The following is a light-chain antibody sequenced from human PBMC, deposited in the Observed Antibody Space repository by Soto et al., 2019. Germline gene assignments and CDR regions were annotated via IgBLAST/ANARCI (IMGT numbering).Light chain of an antibody. CDR2: GAT. Sequence: EIVLTQSPGTLSLSPGERATLSCRASQSISNTFLAWYQQKPGQAPRLLVCGATSRATGTPDRFSGSGSGTHFALSISRLVPEDFAVYYCQQYGASPIYTFGQGTKLEIK. CDR3: QQYGASPIYT. V-gene: IGKV3-20*01. J-gene: IGKJ2*01. CDR1: QSISNTF.